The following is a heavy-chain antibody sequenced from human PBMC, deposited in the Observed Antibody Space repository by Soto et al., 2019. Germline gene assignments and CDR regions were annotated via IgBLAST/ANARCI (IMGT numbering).Heavy chain of an antibody. Sequence: GASVKVSCKTSGDTFTDSSMHWVRQAPGQGLEWMGWINLNSGDTNCAEKFRGRVTMTRDTSIITAYMELTRLKSDDTAVYYCARDLGGYDLYGPDTSGHEXLVT. CDR2: INLNSGDT. CDR1: GDTFTDSS. CDR3: ARDLGGYDLYGPDT. V-gene: IGHV1-2*02. J-gene: IGHJ5*01. D-gene: IGHD5-12*01.